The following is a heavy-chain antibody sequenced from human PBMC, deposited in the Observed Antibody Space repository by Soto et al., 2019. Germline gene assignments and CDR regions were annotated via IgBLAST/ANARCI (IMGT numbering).Heavy chain of an antibody. Sequence: EVQLVESGGGLVQPGGSLRLSCAASGFTFSSYSMNWVRQAPGKGLEWVSYISGSSSTIYYADSVKGRFTISRDNAKNSLYLQMNSLRDEDTAVYYCARGKGWQWLAHFDYWGQGTLVTVSS. J-gene: IGHJ4*02. V-gene: IGHV3-48*02. CDR1: GFTFSSYS. D-gene: IGHD6-19*01. CDR2: ISGSSSTI. CDR3: ARGKGWQWLAHFDY.